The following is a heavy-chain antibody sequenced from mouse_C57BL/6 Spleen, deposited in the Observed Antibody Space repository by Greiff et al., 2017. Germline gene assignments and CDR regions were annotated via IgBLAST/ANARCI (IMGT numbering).Heavy chain of an antibody. Sequence: EVQVVESGEGLVKPGGSLKLSCAASGFTFSSYAMSWVRQTPEKRLEWVAYISSGGDYIYYADPVKGRFTISRDNARNTLYLQMSSLKSGHTAMYYCTRDGETAQADYWGQGTSVTVSS. J-gene: IGHJ4*01. CDR2: ISSGGDYI. CDR3: TRDGETAQADY. V-gene: IGHV5-9-1*02. D-gene: IGHD3-2*02. CDR1: GFTFSSYA.